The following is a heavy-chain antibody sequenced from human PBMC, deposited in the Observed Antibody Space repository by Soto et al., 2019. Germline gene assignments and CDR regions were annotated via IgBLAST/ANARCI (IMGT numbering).Heavy chain of an antibody. J-gene: IGHJ5*02. Sequence: LSLTCAVYGGSFSGYYWSWIRQPPGKGLEWIGEINHSGSTNYNPSLKSRVTISVDTSKNQFSLKLSSVTAADTAVYYCARGLYYDILTGRWFDPWGQGTLVTVSS. CDR3: ARGLYYDILTGRWFDP. CDR2: INHSGST. V-gene: IGHV4-34*01. CDR1: GGSFSGYY. D-gene: IGHD3-9*01.